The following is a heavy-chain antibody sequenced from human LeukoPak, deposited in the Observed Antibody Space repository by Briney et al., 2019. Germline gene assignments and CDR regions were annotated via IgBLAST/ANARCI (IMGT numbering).Heavy chain of an antibody. J-gene: IGHJ4*02. CDR2: IYYSRST. D-gene: IGHD4-23*01. CDR1: GGSFSGYY. V-gene: IGHV4-31*11. CDR3: ARAPATVVEFDY. Sequence: PSETLSLTCAVYGGSFSGYYWSWIRQHPGKGLEWIGYIYYSRSTYYNPSLKSRVTISVDTSKNHFSLKLSSVTAADTALYYCARAPATVVEFDYWGQGTLVTVSS.